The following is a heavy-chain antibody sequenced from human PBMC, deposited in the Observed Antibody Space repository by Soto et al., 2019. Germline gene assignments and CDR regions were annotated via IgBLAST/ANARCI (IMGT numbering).Heavy chain of an antibody. CDR3: ARGYCSGGRCYGPDDAFDI. J-gene: IGHJ3*02. V-gene: IGHV3-48*01. D-gene: IGHD2-15*01. CDR1: GFTFSSYS. Sequence: PGGSLRLSCAASGFTFSSYSMNWVRQAPGKGLEWVSYISSSSSTIYYADSVKGRFTISRDNAKNSLYLQMNGLRAEDTAVYYCARGYCSGGRCYGPDDAFDIWGQGTMVTVSS. CDR2: ISSSSSTI.